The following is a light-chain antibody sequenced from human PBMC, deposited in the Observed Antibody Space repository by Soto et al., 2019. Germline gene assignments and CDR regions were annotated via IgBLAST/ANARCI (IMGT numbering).Light chain of an antibody. V-gene: IGLV2-14*02. Sequence: QSALTQPASVSGSPGQSITISCTGTSSDVGSYNLVSWYQQHPGKAPKLMIYEGSKRPSGVSNRFSGSKSGNTASLTISGLQTEDEADYYCSSYTSMSTRVFGGGTKLTVL. CDR1: SSDVGSYNL. J-gene: IGLJ2*01. CDR2: EGS. CDR3: SSYTSMSTRV.